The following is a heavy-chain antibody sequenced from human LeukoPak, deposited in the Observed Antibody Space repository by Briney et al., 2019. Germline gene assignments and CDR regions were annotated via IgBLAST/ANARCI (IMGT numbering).Heavy chain of an antibody. J-gene: IGHJ4*02. CDR2: VSPSGDIT. CDR1: EFHFSTHG. D-gene: IGHD6-19*01. Sequence: LSGGSLRLSCAASEFHFSTHGMNWVRQAPGKGLEWVSGVSPSGDITYYADSVMGRFTISRDNRKSTVSLQMNSLRAEDTAVYYCAKYESNGWSYFDYWGQGTLVTVSS. V-gene: IGHV3-23*01. CDR3: AKYESNGWSYFDY.